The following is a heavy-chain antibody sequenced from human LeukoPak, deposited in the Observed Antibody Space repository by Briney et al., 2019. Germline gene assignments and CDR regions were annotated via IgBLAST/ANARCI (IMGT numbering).Heavy chain of an antibody. Sequence: PSETLSLTCSVSGGSTSSYYWSWIRQSPGKGLEWIGYIFYSGSTDYNPALRSRVTISVDTSKNQLSLKLTSVTAADTAVYFCARVGNYFYYYMDVWGKGTTVTVSS. V-gene: IGHV4-59*01. CDR1: GGSTSSYY. CDR3: ARVGNYFYYYMDV. J-gene: IGHJ6*03. CDR2: IFYSGST. D-gene: IGHD6-13*01.